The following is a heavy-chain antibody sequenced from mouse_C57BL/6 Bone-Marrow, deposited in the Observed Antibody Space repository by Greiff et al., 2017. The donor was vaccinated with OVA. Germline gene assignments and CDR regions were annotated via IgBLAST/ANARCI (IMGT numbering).Heavy chain of an antibody. V-gene: IGHV7-1*01. D-gene: IGHD1-1*01. J-gene: IGHJ4*01. CDR1: GFTFSDFY. Sequence: EVKLMESGGGLVQSGRSLRLSCATSGFTFSDFYMEWVRQAPGKVLEWFAACRNKANHYTIVYSASVNGRFIVSRDTAQSILYLQMNALRAEDTAIYYCAGDERYCGSGSMDYWGQGTSVTVSS. CDR3: AGDERYCGSGSMDY. CDR2: CRNKANHYTI.